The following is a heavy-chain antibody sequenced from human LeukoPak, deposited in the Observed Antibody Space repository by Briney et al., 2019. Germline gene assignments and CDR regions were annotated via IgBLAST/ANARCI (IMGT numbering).Heavy chain of an antibody. J-gene: IGHJ4*02. CDR2: IKSKTDGGTA. Sequence: GGSLRLSCAASGFTFSNAWMSWIRQAPGKGLEWIGRIKSKTDGGTADYAAPVKGIFSISRDDSKNTLHLQMNSLKTEDTAVYYCTTGMYSSGWLWGQGTLVTVSS. D-gene: IGHD6-19*01. V-gene: IGHV3-15*01. CDR1: GFTFSNAW. CDR3: TTGMYSSGWL.